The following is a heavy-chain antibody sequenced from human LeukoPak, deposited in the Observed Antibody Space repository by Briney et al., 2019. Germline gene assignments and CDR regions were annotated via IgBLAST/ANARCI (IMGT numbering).Heavy chain of an antibody. CDR1: GYRFTTYW. CDR3: ARHPFYGSGTHCDY. D-gene: IGHD3-10*01. CDR2: IYPGDSDT. Sequence: RGESLKISCKDSGYRFTTYWIGRVRQMPGKGLEWMGIIYPGDSDTRYSPSFQGQVTISADRSISTAYLQWSSLKASDTAMYYCARHPFYGSGTHCDYWGQGTLVTVSS. V-gene: IGHV5-51*01. J-gene: IGHJ4*02.